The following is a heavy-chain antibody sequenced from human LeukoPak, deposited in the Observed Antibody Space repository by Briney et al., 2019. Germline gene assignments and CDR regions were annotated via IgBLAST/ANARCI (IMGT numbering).Heavy chain of an antibody. Sequence: PSETLSLTCAVYGGSFSGYYWSWIRQPPGKGLEWIGETNHSGSTNYNPSLKSRVTISVDTSKNQFSLKLSSVTAADTAVYYCARGRRKASYYYYGMDVWGQGTTVTVSS. CDR1: GGSFSGYY. D-gene: IGHD1-14*01. CDR2: TNHSGST. J-gene: IGHJ6*02. CDR3: ARGRRKASYYYYGMDV. V-gene: IGHV4-34*01.